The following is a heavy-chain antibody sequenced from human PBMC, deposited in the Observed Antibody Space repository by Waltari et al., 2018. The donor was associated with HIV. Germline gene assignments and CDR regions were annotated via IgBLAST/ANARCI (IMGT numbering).Heavy chain of an antibody. Sequence: LVQSGGGLVQPGGSLRLSCAASGFSFSDYWLHWVRHSPGKGIEWVSRINSDGGDATYADSVKGRFTVSRDNAKNTLFLEMSSLRVEDTAVYYCARDDYDFWSGPRRDKNYGMDVWGQGTAVTVSS. CDR3: ARDDYDFWSGPRRDKNYGMDV. CDR1: GFSFSDYW. D-gene: IGHD3-3*01. J-gene: IGHJ6*02. V-gene: IGHV3-74*01. CDR2: INSDGGDA.